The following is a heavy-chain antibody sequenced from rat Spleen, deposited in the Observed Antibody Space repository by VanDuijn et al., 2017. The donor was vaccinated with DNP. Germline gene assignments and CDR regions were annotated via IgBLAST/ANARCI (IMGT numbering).Heavy chain of an antibody. J-gene: IGHJ3*01. Sequence: EVLLQESGPGLVKPSQSLSLTCSVTGFSITNNFKWSWIRKFPGNKLEWMGYINSAGNTRYSPSLKSRISITRDTSKNQFFLQVNSVTAEDTATYYCASTQFSGDVNWFAYWGQGTLVTVSS. CDR2: INSAGNT. D-gene: IGHD1-1*01. V-gene: IGHV3-3*01. CDR3: ASTQFSGDVNWFAY. CDR1: GFSITNNFK.